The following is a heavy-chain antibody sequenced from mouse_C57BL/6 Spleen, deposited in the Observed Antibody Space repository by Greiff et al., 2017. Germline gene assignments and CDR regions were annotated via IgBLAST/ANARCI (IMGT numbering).Heavy chain of an antibody. CDR1: GYAFSSSW. CDR2: IYPGDGDT. Sequence: VKVVESGPELVKPGASVKISCKASGYAFSSSWMNWVKQRPGKGLEWIGRIYPGDGDTNYNGKFTGKATLTADKSSSTAYMQLSSLTSEDSAVYFCARKGFYEAMGYWGQGTAVTVAS. V-gene: IGHV1-82*01. D-gene: IGHD2-3*01. J-gene: IGHJ4*01. CDR3: ARKGFYEAMGY.